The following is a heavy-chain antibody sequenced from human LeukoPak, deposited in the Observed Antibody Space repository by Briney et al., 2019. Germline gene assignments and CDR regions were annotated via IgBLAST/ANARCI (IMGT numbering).Heavy chain of an antibody. Sequence: ASVKVSCKVSGHSLNDLSVNWVRQAPGKGLEWMGGSDPGGGGTLYSQRFQGRLTMTEDTSTDTAYMELSSLRSEDTAVYYCARGRFPRGRPYSSSPYYYYYMDVWGKGTTVTVSS. D-gene: IGHD6-6*01. J-gene: IGHJ6*03. V-gene: IGHV1-24*01. CDR2: SDPGGGGT. CDR1: GHSLNDLS. CDR3: ARGRFPRGRPYSSSPYYYYYMDV.